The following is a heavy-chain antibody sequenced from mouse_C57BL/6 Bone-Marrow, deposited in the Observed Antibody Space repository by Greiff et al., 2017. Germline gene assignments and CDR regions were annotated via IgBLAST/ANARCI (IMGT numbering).Heavy chain of an antibody. D-gene: IGHD1-1*01. CDR1: GYTFTSYW. Sequence: VQLQQPGTELVKPGASVKLSCKASGYTFTSYWMHWVKQRPGQGLEWIGNINPSNGGTNYNEKFKSKDTLTVDKSSSTADMQLSSLTSEDSAVYYCARCSNYYGSSYDAMDYWGQGTSVTVSS. J-gene: IGHJ4*01. V-gene: IGHV1-53*01. CDR3: ARCSNYYGSSYDAMDY. CDR2: INPSNGGT.